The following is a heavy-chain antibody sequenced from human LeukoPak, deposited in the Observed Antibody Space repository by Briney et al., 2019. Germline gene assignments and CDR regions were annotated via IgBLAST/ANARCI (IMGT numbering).Heavy chain of an antibody. V-gene: IGHV3-21*01. CDR3: ARTFVVVTAEDAFDI. D-gene: IGHD2-21*02. J-gene: IGHJ3*02. CDR1: GFTFSRYS. CDR2: ITSSSSYI. Sequence: PGGSLRLSCAASGFTFSRYSINWLRQAPGRGREGVSSITSSSSYIYYADSVKGPFTISRDNAKNSLYLQMNSLRAEDTAVYYCARTFVVVTAEDAFDIWGQGTMVTVSS.